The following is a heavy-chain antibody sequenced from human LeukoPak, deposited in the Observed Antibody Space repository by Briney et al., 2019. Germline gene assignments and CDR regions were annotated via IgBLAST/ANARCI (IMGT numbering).Heavy chain of an antibody. V-gene: IGHV1-18*01. D-gene: IGHD1-26*01. CDR2: ISAYNGNT. CDR1: GYTFTSYG. Sequence: ASVKVSCKASGYTFTSYGISWVRQAPGQGLEWMGWISAYNGNTNYAQKLQGRVTMTTDTSTSTAYMELRSLRSDDTAVYYCAREYSGSYYYYFDYWGQRTLVTVSS. CDR3: AREYSGSYYYYFDY. J-gene: IGHJ4*02.